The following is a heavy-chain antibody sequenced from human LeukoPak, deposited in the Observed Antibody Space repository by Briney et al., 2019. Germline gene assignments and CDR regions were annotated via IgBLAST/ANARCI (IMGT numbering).Heavy chain of an antibody. CDR3: AKGGDRGNYYFDS. J-gene: IGHJ4*02. CDR1: GFTFSSYE. Sequence: GGSLRLSCAASGFTFSSYEMNWVRQAPGKGLAWVAYLRSDASYQGYPDSVKGRFTISRDSSKNTIYLHMNSLRTEDTAVYFCAKGGDRGNYYFDSWGQGTLVSVSS. V-gene: IGHV3-30*02. CDR2: LRSDASYQ. D-gene: IGHD3-10*01.